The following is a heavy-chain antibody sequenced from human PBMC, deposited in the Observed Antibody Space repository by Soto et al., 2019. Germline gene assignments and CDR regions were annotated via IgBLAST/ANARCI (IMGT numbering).Heavy chain of an antibody. V-gene: IGHV3-23*04. CDR1: GFSFSNYS. CDR2: ISGGGGTT. CDR3: AKQAGYSSDPFDY. D-gene: IGHD6-19*01. Sequence: EVQLVESGGGLVQPGGSLRLSCAASGFSFSNYSMNWVRQAPGKGLEWVSIISGGGGTTYYADSVKGRFTISRDNSKNTVHLQINSLRVEDTAVYYCAKQAGYSSDPFDYWGQGTLVAVSS. J-gene: IGHJ4*02.